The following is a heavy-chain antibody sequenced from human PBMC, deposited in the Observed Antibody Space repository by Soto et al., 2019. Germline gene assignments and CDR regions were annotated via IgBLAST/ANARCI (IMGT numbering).Heavy chain of an antibody. CDR1: GITFWSRA. J-gene: IGHJ4*02. CDR2: ITDSGGDT. Sequence: EVQLLEPGGDLVQPGGSLRLSCVVSGITFWSRAMSWVRQAPGEGLEWVSTITDSGGDTKYADSVRGRFTISRDNSKYTLYLQMTSLRAEDSAVYYCARGSKESYPGSRIFDFWGRGTLVTVSS. D-gene: IGHD3-10*01. CDR3: ARGSKESYPGSRIFDF. V-gene: IGHV3-23*01.